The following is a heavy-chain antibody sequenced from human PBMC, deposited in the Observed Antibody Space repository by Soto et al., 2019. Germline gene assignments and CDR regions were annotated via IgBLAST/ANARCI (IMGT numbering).Heavy chain of an antibody. D-gene: IGHD3-22*01. Sequence: VKVSCKVSGYTLTELSMHWVRQAPGKGLEWMGGFDPEDGETIYAQKFQGRVTMTEDTSTDTAYMELSSLRSEDTAVYYCATVLPDYYDSSGYPGPYFDYWGQGTLVTVSS. V-gene: IGHV1-24*01. J-gene: IGHJ4*02. CDR1: GYTLTELS. CDR3: ATVLPDYYDSSGYPGPYFDY. CDR2: FDPEDGET.